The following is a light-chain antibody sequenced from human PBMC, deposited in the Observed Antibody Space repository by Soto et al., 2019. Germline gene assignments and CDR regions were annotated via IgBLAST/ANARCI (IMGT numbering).Light chain of an antibody. CDR2: GAS. CDR3: QQYNNWPPYT. J-gene: IGKJ2*01. CDR1: QSVSSN. V-gene: IGKV3-15*01. Sequence: EIVMTQSPATLSVSLGERATLSCRASQSVSSNLAWYQQKPGQAPRLLIYGASTRATGIPARFSGSGSGTEFTLTICSLQSEDFALYYCQQYNNWPPYTFGQGTKLEIK.